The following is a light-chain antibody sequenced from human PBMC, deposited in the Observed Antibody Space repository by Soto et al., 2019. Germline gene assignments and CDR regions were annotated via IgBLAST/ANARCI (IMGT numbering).Light chain of an antibody. CDR1: QDITNY. J-gene: IGKJ2*02. CDR2: DAS. Sequence: QMTQSPSSLSASVGDRVTITCQASQDITNYLIWYQQKPGKAPKLLIYDASSLGTGVSSRFSGSGSGTHFTPTISSLQPEDIATYYCQQFDSVPCTFGQGTKLEMK. V-gene: IGKV1-33*01. CDR3: QQFDSVPCT.